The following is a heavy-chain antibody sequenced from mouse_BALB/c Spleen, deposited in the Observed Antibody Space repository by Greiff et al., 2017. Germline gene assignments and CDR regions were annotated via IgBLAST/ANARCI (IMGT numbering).Heavy chain of an antibody. CDR2: ISSGGSYT. CDR1: GFTFSSYA. D-gene: IGHD2-14*01. Sequence: EVMLVESGGGLVKPGGSLKLSCAASGFTFSSYAMSWVRQSPDKRLEWVAEISSGGSYTYYPDTVTGRFTISRDNAKNTLYLEMSSLRSEDTAMYYCARARYRYDEAWFAYWGQGTLVTVSA. CDR3: ARARYRYDEAWFAY. V-gene: IGHV5-9-4*01. J-gene: IGHJ3*01.